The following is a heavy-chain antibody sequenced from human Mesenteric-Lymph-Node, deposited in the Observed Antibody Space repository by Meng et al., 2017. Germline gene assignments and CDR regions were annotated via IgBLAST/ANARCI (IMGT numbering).Heavy chain of an antibody. Sequence: GESLKISCAASGFTFSSYAMSWVRQAPGKGLEWVANIKQDGSEKYYVDSVKGRFTISRDNAKNSLYLQMNSLRAEDTAVYYCARDPYRIWFGELLLKPHYYYYGMDVWGQGNTVNGAS. CDR1: GFTFSSYA. V-gene: IGHV3-7*01. D-gene: IGHD3-10*01. CDR3: ARDPYRIWFGELLLKPHYYYYGMDV. J-gene: IGHJ6*02. CDR2: IKQDGSEK.